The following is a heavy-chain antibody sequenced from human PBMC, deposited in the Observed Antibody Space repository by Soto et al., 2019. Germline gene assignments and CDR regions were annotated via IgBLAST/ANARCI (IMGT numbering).Heavy chain of an antibody. CDR2: INYSGST. J-gene: IGHJ4*02. Sequence: PSETLSLTCTVSGGSINSGGYYWSWIRQHPGKGLEWIGYINYSGSTNYNPSLKSRVIISRDTSKNHLSLNLSSVTAADTAIYYCARHYYNSKVYGYWGQGTLVTVSS. V-gene: IGHV4-31*03. CDR1: GGSINSGGYY. CDR3: ARHYYNSKVYGY. D-gene: IGHD3-22*01.